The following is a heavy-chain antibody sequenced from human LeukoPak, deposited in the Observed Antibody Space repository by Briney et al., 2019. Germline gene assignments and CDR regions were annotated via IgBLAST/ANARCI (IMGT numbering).Heavy chain of an antibody. V-gene: IGHV4-59*01. CDR3: ARAGPSYYYYGMDV. J-gene: IGHJ6*02. CDR2: IYYSGST. Sequence: SETLSLTCTVSGGSISSYHWSWIRQPPGKGLEWIGYIYYSGSTNYNPSLKSRVTISVDTSKNQFSLKLSSVTAADTAVYYCARAGPSYYYYGMDVWGQGTTVTVSS. CDR1: GGSISSYH.